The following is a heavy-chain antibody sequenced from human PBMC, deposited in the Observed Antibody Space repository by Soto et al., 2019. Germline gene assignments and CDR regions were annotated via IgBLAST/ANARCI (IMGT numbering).Heavy chain of an antibody. Sequence: QVQLVESGGGVLQPGRSLRLSCAASVFAFSSYGMHWVRQAPGRGLEWVAVISYDGSNIYYADSVKGRFTISRDNSKNTLFLQMNSLRAEDTAVYYCARPGRNFWSGRYYFDYWGQGTLVTVSS. CDR3: ARPGRNFWSGRYYFDY. CDR2: ISYDGSNI. CDR1: VFAFSSYG. D-gene: IGHD3-3*01. V-gene: IGHV3-30*03. J-gene: IGHJ4*02.